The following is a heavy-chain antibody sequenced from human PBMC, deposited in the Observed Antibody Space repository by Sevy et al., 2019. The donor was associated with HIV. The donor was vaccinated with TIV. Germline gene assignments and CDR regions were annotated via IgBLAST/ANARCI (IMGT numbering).Heavy chain of an antibody. V-gene: IGHV4-61*02. CDR2: VHNPGSA. D-gene: IGHD4-17*01. CDR3: PRHVGDYVFRYFDL. J-gene: IGHJ2*01. Sequence: SETLSLTCTVSGGSVTRGQFYWTWIRQPAGKGLEWLGRVHNPGSATYNPSLRNRVGMSIDTSKNQFSLVLSSVTAADTAVYYCPRHVGDYVFRYFDLWGRRTLVTVSS. CDR1: GGSVTRGQFY.